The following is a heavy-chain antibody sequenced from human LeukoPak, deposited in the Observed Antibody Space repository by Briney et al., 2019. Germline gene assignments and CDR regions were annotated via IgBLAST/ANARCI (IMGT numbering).Heavy chain of an antibody. Sequence: SETLSLTCTVSGGSISSSSYYWGWIRQPPGKGLEWIGNIYYSGSTYYNPSLKSRVTISVDTSKNQFSLKVTSVTAADTAVYYCARVGYSYGDPGYYYYMNVWGKGTTVTISS. J-gene: IGHJ6*03. CDR3: ARVGYSYGDPGYYYYMNV. V-gene: IGHV4-39*01. CDR1: GGSISSSSYY. D-gene: IGHD5-18*01. CDR2: IYYSGST.